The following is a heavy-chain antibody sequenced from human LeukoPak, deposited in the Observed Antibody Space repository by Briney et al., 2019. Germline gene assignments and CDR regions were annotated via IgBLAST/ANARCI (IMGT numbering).Heavy chain of an antibody. CDR2: INPNSGGT. D-gene: IGHD1-26*01. CDR1: GYTFTAYY. CDR3: ARDNSVGDNAWWFDP. V-gene: IGHV1-2*02. Sequence: ASVKVSCKASGYTFTAYYMHWVRQAPGQGLEWMGWINPNSGGTNYAQKFQGRVTMIRDTSISTAYMELSSLRSEDTAIYYCARDNSVGDNAWWFDPWGQGTLVTVSS. J-gene: IGHJ5*02.